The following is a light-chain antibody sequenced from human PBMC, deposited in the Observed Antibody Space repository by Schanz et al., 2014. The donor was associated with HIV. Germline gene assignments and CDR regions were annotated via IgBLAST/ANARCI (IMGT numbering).Light chain of an antibody. CDR1: QDIGND. CDR2: AAS. J-gene: IGKJ4*01. CDR3: QKYNSAPLT. V-gene: IGKV1-17*01. Sequence: DIPMTQSPSSQSASVGDRVTITCRASQDIGNDLGWYQQKPGQAPKRLIYAASKLQSGVPSRFIGSGSGTEFTLTISSLQPEDFATYYCQKYNSAPLTFGGGTKVKIK.